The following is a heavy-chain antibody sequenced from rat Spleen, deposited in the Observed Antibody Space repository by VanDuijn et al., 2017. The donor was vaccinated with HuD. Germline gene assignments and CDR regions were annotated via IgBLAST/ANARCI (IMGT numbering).Heavy chain of an antibody. CDR2: ITNTGGST. CDR1: GFTFSDYY. Sequence: EVQLVESGGGLVQPGRSLKLSCAASGFTFSDYYMAWIRQAPGKGLEWVASITNTGGSTYYPDSVKGRFTISRDNAKSTLYLQMNSLRSEDTATYYCTREGHYYYSSYISYVMDAWGQGASVTVSS. D-gene: IGHD1-2*01. J-gene: IGHJ4*01. V-gene: IGHV5-31*01. CDR3: TREGHYYYSSYISYVMDA.